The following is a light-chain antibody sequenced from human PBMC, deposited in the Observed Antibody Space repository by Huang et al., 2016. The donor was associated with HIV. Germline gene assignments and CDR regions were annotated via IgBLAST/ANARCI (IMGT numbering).Light chain of an antibody. Sequence: EVVMTQSPVTLSVSPGERATISCRASQSVNNTLAWFQQKPGQAPRLLIHDASIRATGIPDRFSGSGSGTEFTLTISSLQSEDFAVYYCQQYNNWPPWTFGQGTKVEIK. CDR1: QSVNNT. CDR2: DAS. J-gene: IGKJ1*01. CDR3: QQYNNWPPWT. V-gene: IGKV3-15*01.